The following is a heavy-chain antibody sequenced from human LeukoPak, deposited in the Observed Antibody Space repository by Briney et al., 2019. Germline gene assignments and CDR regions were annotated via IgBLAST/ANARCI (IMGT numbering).Heavy chain of an antibody. CDR2: ISDSGGRT. CDR1: GITLSDYG. D-gene: IGHD3-22*01. J-gene: IGHJ4*02. V-gene: IGHV3-23*01. CDR3: AKRGVVIRVILVGFHKEAYYYDS. Sequence: GGSLRLSCAVSGITLSDYGMSWVRQAPGKGLEWVAGISDSGGRTNYADSVKGRFTISRDNPKNTLYLQMNSLRAEDTAVYFCAKRGVVIRVILVGFHKEAYYYDSWGQGALVTVSS.